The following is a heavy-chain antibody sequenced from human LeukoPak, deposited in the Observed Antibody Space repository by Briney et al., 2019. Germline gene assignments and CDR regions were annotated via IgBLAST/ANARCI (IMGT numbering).Heavy chain of an antibody. CDR3: ARGRDIVVVVAATIYNY. CDR1: GGSFSGYY. CDR2: INHSGST. Sequence: SGTLSLTCAVYGGSFSGYYWSWIRQPPGKGLEWIGEINHSGSTNYNPSLKSRVTISVDTSKNQFSLKLSSVTAADTAVYYCARGRDIVVVVAATIYNYWGQGTLVTVSS. J-gene: IGHJ4*02. V-gene: IGHV4-34*01. D-gene: IGHD2-15*01.